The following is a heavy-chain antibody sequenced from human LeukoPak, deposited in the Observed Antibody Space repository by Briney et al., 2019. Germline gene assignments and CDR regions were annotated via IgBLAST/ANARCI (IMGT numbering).Heavy chain of an antibody. CDR3: ARDRPSSGWYGELDY. Sequence: GGTLRLSCAASGFTFSDYYMKWVRQAPGKGLEWVSCISSSSSYIYYAASVKGRFTISRNNAKNSLYLQMNSLRAEDTAVYYCARDRPSSGWYGELDYWGQGTLVTVSS. D-gene: IGHD6-19*01. CDR1: GFTFSDYY. CDR2: ISSSSSYI. J-gene: IGHJ4*02. V-gene: IGHV3-21*01.